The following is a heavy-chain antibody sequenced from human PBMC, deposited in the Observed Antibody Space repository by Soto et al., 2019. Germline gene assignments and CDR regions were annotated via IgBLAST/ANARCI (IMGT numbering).Heavy chain of an antibody. CDR3: AKDRPEGDPSDDALEI. CDR2: SNYRGGAI. J-gene: IGHJ3*02. V-gene: IGHV3-23*01. CDR1: GFILSSYN. D-gene: IGHD2-21*02. Sequence: EVQLLESGGGLAQPGGSLRLSCAASGFILSSYNMTWVRLAPGKGLEWVSTSNYRGGAIYYADSVRGRFTISTDNSGNTVYLQMSSLRVEDTAIYYCAKDRPEGDPSDDALEIWGQGTMVTVSS.